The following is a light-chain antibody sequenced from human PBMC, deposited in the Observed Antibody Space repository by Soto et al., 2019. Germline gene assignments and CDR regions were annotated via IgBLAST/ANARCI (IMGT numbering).Light chain of an antibody. J-gene: IGKJ4*01. CDR2: GGS. V-gene: IGKV3-15*01. CDR3: QQYNSWPLT. CDR1: QSVNNN. Sequence: EIVMTQSPATLSVSPGERATLSCRASQSVNNNLAWYQQKPGQAPRLLLYGGSARATGLPARFSGSGSGTEFTLTISSLQSEDFAVYYCQQYNSWPLTFGGGTKVEIK.